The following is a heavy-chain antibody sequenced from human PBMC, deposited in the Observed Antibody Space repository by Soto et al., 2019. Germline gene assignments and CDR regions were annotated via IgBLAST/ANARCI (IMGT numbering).Heavy chain of an antibody. J-gene: IGHJ4*02. CDR3: AKETYDSSGYRDY. V-gene: IGHV3-23*01. Sequence: EVQLLESGGGLVQPGGSLRLSCAASGFTFSSYAMSWVRQAPGKGLEWVSTNSGSGGSTYYADSVKGRFTISRDNSKNTLYLQMNSLRAEDTAVYYCAKETYDSSGYRDYWGQGTLVTVSS. CDR2: NSGSGGST. D-gene: IGHD3-22*01. CDR1: GFTFSSYA.